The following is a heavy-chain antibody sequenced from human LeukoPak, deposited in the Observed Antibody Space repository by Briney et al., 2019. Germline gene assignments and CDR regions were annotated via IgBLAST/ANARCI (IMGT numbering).Heavy chain of an antibody. CDR2: INPNHGDT. CDR3: ARSPHILTGKNFDY. CDR1: GYTFTGYY. V-gene: IGHV1-2*02. Sequence: ASVKVSCKASGYTFTGYYMHWVRQAPGQGLEWMGWINPNHGDTNYAQKFQDRVSMTSDASISTAYMHLSRLRSADTAVYYCARSPHILTGKNFDYWGQGTLLTVSS. D-gene: IGHD3-9*01. J-gene: IGHJ4*02.